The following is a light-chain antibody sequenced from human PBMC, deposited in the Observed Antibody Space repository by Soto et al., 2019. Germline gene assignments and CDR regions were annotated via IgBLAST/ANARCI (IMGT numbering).Light chain of an antibody. CDR2: GAS. CDR3: QQYGGSPIT. Sequence: IVLTQSPGTLSLSPGDRVTLSCTASQSVNTKLAWYQQKPGQAPTLLMSGASNRASGVPVRFSGSGSGTDFTLTISRLEPEDFALYYCQQYGGSPITFGLGTRLETK. V-gene: IGKV3-20*01. J-gene: IGKJ5*01. CDR1: QSVNTK.